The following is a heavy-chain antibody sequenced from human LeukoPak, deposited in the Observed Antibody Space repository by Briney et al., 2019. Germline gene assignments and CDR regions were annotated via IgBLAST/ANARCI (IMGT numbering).Heavy chain of an antibody. V-gene: IGHV1-2*02. CDR3: ARTRGSHISMAYLDY. D-gene: IGHD2/OR15-2a*01. CDR2: INPNNGDT. Sequence: ASVKVSCKASGYTFSGNFMHWVRQAPGQGLGWMGWINPNNGDTNYAQKFQGRATMTRDTSISTAYMELSSLRSDDTAVYYCARTRGSHISMAYLDYWGQGTLVTVSS. J-gene: IGHJ4*02. CDR1: GYTFSGNF.